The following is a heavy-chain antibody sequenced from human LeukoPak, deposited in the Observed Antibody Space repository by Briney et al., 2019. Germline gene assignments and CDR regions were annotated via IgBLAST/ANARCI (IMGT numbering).Heavy chain of an antibody. J-gene: IGHJ4*02. Sequence: GASVKVSCKAYGDTFSRHAISWVRQAPGQGLEWMGGIIPIFGTPKYAQKFQGRVTITADDSTSTAYMELSSLRSEDTAVYHCARDRGGNEGLCDYWGQGTLVTVSS. CDR2: IIPIFGTP. D-gene: IGHD4-23*01. CDR1: GDTFSRHA. CDR3: ARDRGGNEGLCDY. V-gene: IGHV1-69*13.